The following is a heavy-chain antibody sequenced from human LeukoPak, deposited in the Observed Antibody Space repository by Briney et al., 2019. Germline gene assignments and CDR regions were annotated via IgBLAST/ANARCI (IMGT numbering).Heavy chain of an antibody. CDR3: ATLYGSGSYYNLGY. J-gene: IGHJ4*02. Sequence: SETLSLTCTVYGGSFSGYYWSWVRQPPGKGLEWIGEIYHSGSTNYNPSLKSRVTISVDKSKNQFSLKLSSVTAADTAVYYCATLYGSGSYYNLGYWGQGTLVTVSS. CDR2: IYHSGST. D-gene: IGHD3-10*01. CDR1: GGSFSGYY. V-gene: IGHV4-34*01.